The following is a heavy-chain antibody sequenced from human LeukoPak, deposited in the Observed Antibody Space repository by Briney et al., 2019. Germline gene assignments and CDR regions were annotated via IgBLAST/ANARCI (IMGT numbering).Heavy chain of an antibody. J-gene: IGHJ3*02. CDR2: VYHSGST. CDR1: GYSISTGNY. Sequence: SETLSLTCAVSGYSISTGNYWGWIRQPPGKGLEWIGSVYHSGSTSYNPSLKSRVTISVDTSKNQFSLRLSSVIAADTAEYYCARVGGAFDIWGQGTTVTVSS. CDR3: ARVGGAFDI. V-gene: IGHV4-38-2*01. D-gene: IGHD3-16*01.